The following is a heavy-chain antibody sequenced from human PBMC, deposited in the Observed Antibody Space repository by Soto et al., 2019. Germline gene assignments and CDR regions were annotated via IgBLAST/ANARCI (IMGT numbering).Heavy chain of an antibody. CDR1: GFTFSSYW. CDR2: INQDGSEK. CDR3: STSLDY. J-gene: IGHJ4*02. Sequence: GGSLRLSCAASGFTFSSYWMDWVRQAPGKGLEWVANINQDGSEKHYIDSVKGRFTISRDNAKNSLYLQMSSLTAEDSALYYCSTSLDYWGQGTLVTVSS. V-gene: IGHV3-7*01.